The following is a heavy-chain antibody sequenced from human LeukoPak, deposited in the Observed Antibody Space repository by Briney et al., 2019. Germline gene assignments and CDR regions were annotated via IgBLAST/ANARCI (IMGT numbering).Heavy chain of an antibody. Sequence: ASVTVSCQVSVYTLTELSMHWLRQVPGKGLEGMGGFDFEEGKIIYAQKFQGRVTMTEDTSTDTAYMELSSLASEDTAVYYCTAATGWSSSMMWGQGTAVTVSS. CDR3: TAATGWSSSMM. V-gene: IGHV1-24*01. D-gene: IGHD6-13*01. J-gene: IGHJ4*02. CDR2: FDFEEGKI. CDR1: VYTLTELS.